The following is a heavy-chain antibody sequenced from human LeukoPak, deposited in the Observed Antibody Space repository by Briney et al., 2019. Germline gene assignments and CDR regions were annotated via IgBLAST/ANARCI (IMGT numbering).Heavy chain of an antibody. V-gene: IGHV3-15*01. CDR2: IKSKTDGGTT. CDR3: TTYWEPSPFGWYPPQDAFDI. CDR1: GFTFSNAW. J-gene: IGHJ3*02. D-gene: IGHD2-15*01. Sequence: GSLRLSCAASGFTFSNAWMSWVRQAPVKGLEWVGRIKSKTDGGTTDYAAPVKGRFTISRDDSKNTLYLQMNSLKTEDTAVYYCTTYWEPSPFGWYPPQDAFDIWGQGTMVTVSS.